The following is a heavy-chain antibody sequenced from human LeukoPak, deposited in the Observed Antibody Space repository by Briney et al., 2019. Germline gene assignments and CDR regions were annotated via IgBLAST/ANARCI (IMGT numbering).Heavy chain of an antibody. CDR3: AKTDSSDYSYFFDY. Sequence: GGSLRLSCAASGFTVSSNYMSWVRQTPGKGLEWVSAVSGSGGRTYYADSVKGRFTNARDNSKNSLYLLMNSLRAEDTAIYYCAKTDSSDYSYFFDYWGQGTLVTVSS. V-gene: IGHV3-23*01. CDR2: VSGSGGRT. D-gene: IGHD3-22*01. CDR1: GFTVSSNY. J-gene: IGHJ4*02.